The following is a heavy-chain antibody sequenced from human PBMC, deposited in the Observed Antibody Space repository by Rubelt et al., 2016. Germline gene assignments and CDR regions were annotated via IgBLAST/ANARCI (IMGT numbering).Heavy chain of an antibody. CDR1: GFAFSGSA. Sequence: EVQLVQSGGGLVQPGGSLKLSCAASGFAFSGSAIHWVRQASGKGLEWVGRIGRRANSYATGSAASVKGRLTISREDSRDTAYLQMNSLRTEDTAVYYCATPSGYWGQGTLVTVSS. J-gene: IGHJ4*02. V-gene: IGHV3-73*01. CDR3: ATPSGY. CDR2: IGRRANSYAT.